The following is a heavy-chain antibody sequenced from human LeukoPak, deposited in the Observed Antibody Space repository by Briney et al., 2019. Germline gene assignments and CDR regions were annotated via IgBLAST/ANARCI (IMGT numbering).Heavy chain of an antibody. D-gene: IGHD3-9*01. CDR2: INPNSGGT. CDR1: GYTFTGYY. V-gene: IGHV1-2*02. J-gene: IGHJ5*02. CDR3: ARGFDYDILTGYYRDNWFDP. Sequence: ASVKVSCKASGYTFTGYYMHWVRQAPGQGLEWMGWINPNSGGTNYAQKFQGRVTMTRDTSISTAYMELSRLRSDDTAVYYCARGFDYDILTGYYRDNWFDPWGQGTLVTVSS.